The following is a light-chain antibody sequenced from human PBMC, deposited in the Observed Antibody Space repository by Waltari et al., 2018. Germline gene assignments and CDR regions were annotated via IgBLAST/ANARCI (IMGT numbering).Light chain of an antibody. Sequence: DIVMTQSPDSMAVSLGERATINCKSKQSIFYSSKNKNYLTWYQHKPVQPPKLLIYWASTRESGVPDRFSGGGSGTDFTLTISSLQAEDVAIYYCQQYFGTPRTFGGGTRVEIK. CDR1: QSIFYSSKNKNY. CDR2: WAS. J-gene: IGKJ4*01. CDR3: QQYFGTPRT. V-gene: IGKV4-1*01.